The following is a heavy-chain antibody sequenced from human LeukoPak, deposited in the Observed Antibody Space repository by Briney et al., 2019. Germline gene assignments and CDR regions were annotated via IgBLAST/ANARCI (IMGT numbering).Heavy chain of an antibody. D-gene: IGHD1-1*01. CDR1: GGTFSSYD. V-gene: IGHV1-69*13. CDR3: ANRRRASRGYGMDV. CDR2: IIPIFGPA. J-gene: IGHJ6*02. Sequence: SVKVSCKASGGTFSSYDISWVRQAPGQGLEWMGGIIPIFGPANYAQKFQGRVTITADESTSTAYMALSSLRSEDTAVYYCANRRRASRGYGMDVWGQGITVTVSS.